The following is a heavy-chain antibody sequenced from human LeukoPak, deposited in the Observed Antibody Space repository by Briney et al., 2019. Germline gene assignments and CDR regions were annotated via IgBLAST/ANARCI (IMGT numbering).Heavy chain of an antibody. D-gene: IGHD2-2*01. CDR1: GYSFTSYW. CDR2: IDPSGSYT. V-gene: IGHV5-10-1*01. Sequence: GESLKISCKGSGYSFTSYWISWVRQMPGKGLEWMGRIDPSGSYTSYSPSFQGHVTISADKSISTAYLQWSSLKASDTAMYYCARGYCSSTSCYVDWFDPWGQGTLVTVSS. J-gene: IGHJ5*02. CDR3: ARGYCSSTSCYVDWFDP.